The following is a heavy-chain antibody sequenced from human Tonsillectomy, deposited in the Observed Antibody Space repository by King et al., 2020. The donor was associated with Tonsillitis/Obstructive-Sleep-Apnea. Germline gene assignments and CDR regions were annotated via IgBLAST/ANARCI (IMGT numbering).Heavy chain of an antibody. CDR1: GYTFTSYY. J-gene: IGHJ6*02. CDR2: INPLGGST. D-gene: IGHD6-13*01. CDR3: ARDQGSSWEEGMDV. Sequence: VQLVESGAEVKKPGASMKFSCKASGYTFTSYYMHWVRQAPGQGLEWMGIINPLGGSTSYAQRFQGRVTMTRDTSTSTVYMELSSLRSEDTAIYYCARDQGSSWEEGMDVWGQGTTVTVSS. V-gene: IGHV1-46*01.